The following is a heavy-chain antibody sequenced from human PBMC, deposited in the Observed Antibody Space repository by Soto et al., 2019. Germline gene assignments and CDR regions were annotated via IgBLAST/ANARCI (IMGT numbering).Heavy chain of an antibody. CDR3: AREADFASSGYVLDY. J-gene: IGHJ4*02. CDR1: GFTFSGFS. D-gene: IGHD3-22*01. CDR2: VTSSPSSM. V-gene: IGHV3-21*01. Sequence: GGSLRLSCAASGFTFSGFSMNWVRQAPGKGLEWVSSVTSSPSSMFYADSVKGRFTISRDDAKDSLFLQMSSLRADDTAVYYCAREADFASSGYVLDYWGLGTLVTV.